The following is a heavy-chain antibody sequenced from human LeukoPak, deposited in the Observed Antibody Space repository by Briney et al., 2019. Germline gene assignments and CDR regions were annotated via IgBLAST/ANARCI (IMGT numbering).Heavy chain of an antibody. Sequence: GRSLRLSCAASGFTFSSYGMHWVRQAPGKGLEWVAVISYDGSNKYYADSVKGRFTISRDNSKNTLYLQMNSLRAEDTAVYYCAEEHGTRQWEPYFDYWGQGTLVTVSS. CDR1: GFTFSSYG. D-gene: IGHD1-26*01. CDR3: AEEHGTRQWEPYFDY. CDR2: ISYDGSNK. V-gene: IGHV3-30*18. J-gene: IGHJ4*02.